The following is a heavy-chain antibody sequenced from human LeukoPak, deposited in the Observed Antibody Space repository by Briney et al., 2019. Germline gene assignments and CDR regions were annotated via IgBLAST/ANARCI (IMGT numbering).Heavy chain of an antibody. CDR3: ARSSTSYYDFWSGYFDP. Sequence: ASVKVSCKASGGTFSSYAISWVRQAPGQGLEWMGWINPNSGGTNYAQKFQGRVTMTRDTSISSAYMELSRLRSDDTAVYYCARSSTSYYDFWSGYFDPWGQGTLVTVSS. V-gene: IGHV1-2*02. D-gene: IGHD3-3*01. CDR2: INPNSGGT. J-gene: IGHJ5*02. CDR1: GGTFSSYA.